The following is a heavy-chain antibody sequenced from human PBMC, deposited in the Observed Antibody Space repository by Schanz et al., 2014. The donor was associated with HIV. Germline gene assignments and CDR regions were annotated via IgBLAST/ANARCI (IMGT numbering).Heavy chain of an antibody. CDR1: GFTFDSYG. CDR2: ISYDGSNK. J-gene: IGHJ6*02. D-gene: IGHD3-22*01. CDR3: AKDRNHYDSRYRGKGNYYYYYGMDV. Sequence: VQLVESGGSLVQPGGSLRLSCAASGFTFDSYGIHWVRQAPGKGLEWVAVISYDGSNKKYADSVKGRFTISRDNSKNTLYLQMKSLRPEDTAVYYCAKDRNHYDSRYRGKGNYYYYYGMDVWGQGTTVTVSS. V-gene: IGHV3-30*18.